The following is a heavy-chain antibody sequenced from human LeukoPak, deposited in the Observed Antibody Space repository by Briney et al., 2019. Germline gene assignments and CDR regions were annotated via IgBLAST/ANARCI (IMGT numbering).Heavy chain of an antibody. Sequence: TSETLSLTCSVSGGSVRRSDYYWAWIRQPPGKGLEWIGSVRYTGSSYYTPSHQSRVTISLDMSNNQFSLRMNSVTAADMAVYFCASYFDDTGTASFDNWGQGILVTVSS. CDR2: VRYTGSS. CDR3: ASYFDDTGTASFDN. J-gene: IGHJ4*02. D-gene: IGHD3-22*01. CDR1: GGSVRRSDYY. V-gene: IGHV4-39*01.